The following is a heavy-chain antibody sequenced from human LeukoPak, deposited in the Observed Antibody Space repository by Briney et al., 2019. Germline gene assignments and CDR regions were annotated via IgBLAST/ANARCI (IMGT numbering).Heavy chain of an antibody. Sequence: PGGSLRLSCAASGFTFSSYEMNWVRQAPGKGLEGVSYISSSGSTIYYADSGKGRFTISRNNVKNSLDLQMNSLRAEDTAGYYCANAGRRYSQEKSFDYWGQGTLVTVSS. D-gene: IGHD2-21*01. CDR1: GFTFSSYE. J-gene: IGHJ4*02. V-gene: IGHV3-48*03. CDR3: ANAGRRYSQEKSFDY. CDR2: ISSSGSTI.